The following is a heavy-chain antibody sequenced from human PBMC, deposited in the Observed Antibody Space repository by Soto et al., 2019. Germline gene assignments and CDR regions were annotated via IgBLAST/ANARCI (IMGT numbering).Heavy chain of an antibody. J-gene: IGHJ5*02. D-gene: IGHD3-3*01. CDR1: GGSMNNYF. CDR3: ARDMSYDFWSGYVGFDP. CDR2: IYYSGST. Sequence: PSETLSLTCSVSGGSMNNYFWTWIRQSPGKGLEWIGNIYYSGSTKYNPSLKSRVTISVDRSRNHFSLNLRSVTTADTALYYCARDMSYDFWSGYVGFDPWGQGTLVTVSS. V-gene: IGHV4-59*01.